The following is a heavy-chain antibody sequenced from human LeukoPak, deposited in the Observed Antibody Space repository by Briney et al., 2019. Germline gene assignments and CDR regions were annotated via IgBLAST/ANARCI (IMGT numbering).Heavy chain of an antibody. D-gene: IGHD3-3*01. V-gene: IGHV3-15*01. CDR3: TTDPECVPLRCYYGMDG. Sequence: GGSLRLSCAASGFTFSNAWMSWVRQAPGKGLEWVGRIKSKTDGGTTDYAAPVQGRLTISRDDSKNTLYMQMNSLKTEDTAVYYCTTDPECVPLRCYYGMDGWGQGTTVTVSS. CDR2: IKSKTDGGTT. J-gene: IGHJ6*02. CDR1: GFTFSNAW.